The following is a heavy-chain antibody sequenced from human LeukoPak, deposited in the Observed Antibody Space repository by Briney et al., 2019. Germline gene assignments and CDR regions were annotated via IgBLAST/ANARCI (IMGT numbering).Heavy chain of an antibody. V-gene: IGHV3-20*04. Sequence: GGSLRLSCAASGFTFDDHGMSWVRQAPGKGLEWVSGIKWDGGRTGYADSVKGRFTISRDNAKNSVYLQMNSLRAEDTAVYYCAKGSERGAFRVCFDYWGQGTLVTVSS. CDR1: GFTFDDHG. CDR2: IKWDGGRT. D-gene: IGHD3-3*01. J-gene: IGHJ4*02. CDR3: AKGSERGAFRVCFDY.